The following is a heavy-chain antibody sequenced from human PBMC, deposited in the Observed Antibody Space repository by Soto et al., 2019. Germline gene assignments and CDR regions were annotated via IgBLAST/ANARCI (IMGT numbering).Heavy chain of an antibody. D-gene: IGHD6-6*01. CDR2: IYYSGST. Sequence: PSETLSLTCTVSGGSISSYYWSWIRQPPGKGLEWIGYIYYSGSTNYNPSLKSRVTISVDTSKNQFSLKLSSVTAADTAVYHCARVLSYSSSSGAGHEYYGMDVWGQGTTVTVSS. J-gene: IGHJ6*02. CDR3: ARVLSYSSSSGAGHEYYGMDV. V-gene: IGHV4-59*01. CDR1: GGSISSYY.